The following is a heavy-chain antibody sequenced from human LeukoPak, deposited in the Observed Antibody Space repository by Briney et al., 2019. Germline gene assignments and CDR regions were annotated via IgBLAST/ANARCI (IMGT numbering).Heavy chain of an antibody. Sequence: GGSLRLSCVVSGFTFKNYAMSWVRQAPGKGLECVSSIRDSGNGTDYADSVKGRFTVSRDNSKNTLYLHMNTLSAEDTAVYYCARWAYYDFWSGHYKSHFDSWGQGTLVTVSP. CDR2: IRDSGNGT. CDR1: GFTFKNYA. D-gene: IGHD3-3*01. CDR3: ARWAYYDFWSGHYKSHFDS. V-gene: IGHV3-23*01. J-gene: IGHJ4*02.